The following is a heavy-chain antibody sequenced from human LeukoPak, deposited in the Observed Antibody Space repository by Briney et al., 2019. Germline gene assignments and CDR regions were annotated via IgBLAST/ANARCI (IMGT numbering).Heavy chain of an antibody. CDR2: IIPIFGTA. J-gene: IGHJ3*02. CDR1: GGTFSSYA. CDR3: ARVGGDYRVRAFDI. D-gene: IGHD2-21*02. Sequence: SVKVSCKASGGTFSSYAISWVRQAPGQGLEWMGGIIPIFGTANYAQKFQGRVTITAYESTSTAYMELSSLRSEDTAVYYCARVGGDYRVRAFDIWGQGTMVTVSS. V-gene: IGHV1-69*13.